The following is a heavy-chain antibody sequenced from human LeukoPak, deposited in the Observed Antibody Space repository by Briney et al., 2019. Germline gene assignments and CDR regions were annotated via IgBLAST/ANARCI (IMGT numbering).Heavy chain of an antibody. V-gene: IGHV3-21*01. CDR1: GFILSDFD. Sequence: GGSLRHSCAASGFILSDFDMNWVRQAPGKGLEWVSYFSTSGSYIHYADSVKGRFTISRDDAKNSLYLQLDSLTVEDTAVYFCARGNYDFAYDPWGQGTLVTVSS. CDR2: FSTSGSYI. D-gene: IGHD3-3*01. CDR3: ARGNYDFAYDP. J-gene: IGHJ5*02.